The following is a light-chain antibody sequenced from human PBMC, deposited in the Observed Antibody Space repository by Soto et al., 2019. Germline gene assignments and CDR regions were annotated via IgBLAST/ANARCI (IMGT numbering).Light chain of an antibody. CDR3: CSFAGSDTYV. CDR2: DVN. J-gene: IGLJ1*01. V-gene: IGLV2-11*01. CDR1: SSNVGGYDY. Sequence: QSVLTQPRSVSGSPGQSVTISCTGTSSNVGGYDYVSWYQQHPGKAPKLMIFDVNKRPSGVPDRFSASKSGNTASLTISGLRAEDEADYYCCSFAGSDTYVFATGTQLTVL.